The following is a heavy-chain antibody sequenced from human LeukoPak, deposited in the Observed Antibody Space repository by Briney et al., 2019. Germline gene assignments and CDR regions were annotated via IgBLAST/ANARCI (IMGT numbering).Heavy chain of an antibody. CDR2: IYHSGST. J-gene: IGHJ4*02. D-gene: IGHD6-6*01. CDR3: ARDSLGDSSSGGFDY. V-gene: IGHV4-34*01. Sequence: SETLSLTCAVYGGSFSGYYWSWIRQPPGKGLEWIGEIYHSGSTNYNPPLKSRVTISVDKSKNQFSLKLSSVTAADTAVYYCARDSLGDSSSGGFDYWGQGTLVTVSS. CDR1: GGSFSGYY.